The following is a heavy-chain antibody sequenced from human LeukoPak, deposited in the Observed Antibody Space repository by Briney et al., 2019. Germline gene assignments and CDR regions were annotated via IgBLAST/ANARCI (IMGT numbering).Heavy chain of an antibody. D-gene: IGHD3-22*01. Sequence: GGSLRLSCAASGFTFSSYAMTWIRQAPGKGLGWVSGISGSGGSTYYVDSVKGRFTISRDNSKNTVYLQMNSLKAEDTAVYHCAKERGSSDYYYDYWGQGTLVTVSS. CDR2: ISGSGGST. CDR1: GFTFSSYA. V-gene: IGHV3-23*01. J-gene: IGHJ4*02. CDR3: AKERGSSDYYYDY.